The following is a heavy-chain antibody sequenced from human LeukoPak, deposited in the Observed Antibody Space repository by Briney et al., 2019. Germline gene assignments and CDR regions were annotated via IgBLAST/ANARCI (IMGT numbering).Heavy chain of an antibody. D-gene: IGHD5-24*01. V-gene: IGHV1-2*02. CDR2: INPNSGGT. CDR3: ARDRVVEMATIADY. CDR1: GYTFTGYY. Sequence: ASVEVSCKASGYTFTGYYMHWVRQAPGQGLEWMGWINPNSGGTNYAQKFQGRVTMTRDTSISTAYMELSRLRSDDTAVYYCARDRVVEMATIADYWGQGTLVTVSS. J-gene: IGHJ4*02.